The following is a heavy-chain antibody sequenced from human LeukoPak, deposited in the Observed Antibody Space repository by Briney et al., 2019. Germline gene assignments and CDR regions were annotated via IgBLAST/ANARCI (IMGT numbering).Heavy chain of an antibody. J-gene: IGHJ4*02. CDR3: ARDKGYYFDY. Sequence: GGSLRLSCAASGFTFSNYGLHWVRQAPGKGLEWVAVIWPDGTNKYYAGSVKGRFTISRDNSKNTLYLQMNSLRAEDTAVYYCARDKGYYFDYWGQGTLVTVSS. V-gene: IGHV3-33*01. CDR1: GFTFSNYG. CDR2: IWPDGTNK.